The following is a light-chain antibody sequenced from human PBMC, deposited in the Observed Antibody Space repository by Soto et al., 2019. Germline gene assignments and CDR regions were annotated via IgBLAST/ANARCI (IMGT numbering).Light chain of an antibody. V-gene: IGKV3-11*01. CDR3: QQSSSWPLT. CDR1: QDITTY. CDR2: DTF. J-gene: IGKJ4*01. Sequence: EILMTQAAATLSVSPGARAALSCRAPQDITTYLACYQQPPGQAPRLFNYDTFNRASGVPDRFSGSGSGTVFTLTITNEAPEDSAIYYCQQSSSWPLTFGRGTKVDIK.